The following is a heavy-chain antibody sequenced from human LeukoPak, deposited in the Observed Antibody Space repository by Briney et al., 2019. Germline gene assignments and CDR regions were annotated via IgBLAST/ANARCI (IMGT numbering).Heavy chain of an antibody. CDR3: ARDFERYYDSSGYYGGY. CDR2: ISYDGSNK. CDR1: GFTFSSYA. J-gene: IGHJ4*02. Sequence: PGGSLRLSCAASGFTFSSYAMHWVRQAPGKGPEWVAVISYDGSNKYYADSVKGRFTISRDNSKNTLYLQMNSLRAEDTAVYYCARDFERYYDSSGYYGGYWGQGTLVTVSS. D-gene: IGHD3-22*01. V-gene: IGHV3-30-3*01.